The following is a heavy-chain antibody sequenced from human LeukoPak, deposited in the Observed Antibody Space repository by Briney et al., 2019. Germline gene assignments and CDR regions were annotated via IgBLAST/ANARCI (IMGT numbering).Heavy chain of an antibody. CDR3: ARDLPPYIAAPGTDAFDI. J-gene: IGHJ3*02. CDR1: GGSFSGYY. CDR2: INHSGST. D-gene: IGHD6-13*01. V-gene: IGHV4-34*01. Sequence: SETLSLTCAVYGGSFSGYYWSWIRQPPGKGLEWIGEINHSGSTNYNPSLKSRVTISVDTSKNQFSLKLSSVTAADTAVYYCARDLPPYIAAPGTDAFDIWGQGTMVTVSS.